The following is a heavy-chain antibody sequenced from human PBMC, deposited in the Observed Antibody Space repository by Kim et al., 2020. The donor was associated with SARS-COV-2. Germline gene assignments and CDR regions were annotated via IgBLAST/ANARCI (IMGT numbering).Heavy chain of an antibody. Sequence: GGSLRLSCAASGFTFNHYWMHWVRQAPGKGLVWVSNITPDGTGTAYADSVKGRFTISRDNAKDTLVLQMNNLRAEDTAVYFCARPVGGGAGAFDVCGQG. CDR2: ITPDGTGT. D-gene: IGHD1-26*01. CDR1: GFTFNHYW. J-gene: IGHJ3*01. CDR3: ARPVGGGAGAFDV. V-gene: IGHV3-74*01.